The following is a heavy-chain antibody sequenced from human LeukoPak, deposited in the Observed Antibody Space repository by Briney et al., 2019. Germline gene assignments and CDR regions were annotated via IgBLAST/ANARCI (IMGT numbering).Heavy chain of an antibody. CDR2: IYYSGST. CDR3: ARLKYYYDSSGYYYFDY. V-gene: IGHV4-59*08. CDR1: GGSISSYY. Sequence: PSETLSLTRTVSGGSISSYYWSWIRPPPGKGLEWIGYIYYSGSTNYNPSLKSRVTISVDTSKNQFSLKLSSVTAADTAVYYCARLKYYYDSSGYYYFDYWGQGTLVTVFS. J-gene: IGHJ4*02. D-gene: IGHD3-22*01.